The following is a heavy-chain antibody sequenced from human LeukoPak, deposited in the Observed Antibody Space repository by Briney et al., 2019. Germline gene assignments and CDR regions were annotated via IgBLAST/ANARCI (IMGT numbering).Heavy chain of an antibody. Sequence: GGPLRLPCAASGFTFSSYGMHWVRQAPGKGLEWVAVISYDGSNKYYADSVKGRFTISRDNSKNTLYLQMNSLRAEDTAVYYCARRNAMDVWGQGTTVIVFS. CDR1: GFTFSSYG. CDR2: ISYDGSNK. V-gene: IGHV3-30*03. J-gene: IGHJ6*02. CDR3: ARRNAMDV.